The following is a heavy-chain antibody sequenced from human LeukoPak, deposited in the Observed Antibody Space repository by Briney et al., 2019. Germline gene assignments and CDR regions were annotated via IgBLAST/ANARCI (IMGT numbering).Heavy chain of an antibody. Sequence: GGSLRLSCAASGFTFSSYAMNWVRQAPGKGLEWVARISATGGTTNYADSVKGRFTISRDNSKNTLYVEMDSLRAEDTAVYYCAKQLARMPESPWGDFHYWGQGALVTVSS. CDR1: GFTFSSYA. D-gene: IGHD1-26*01. V-gene: IGHV3-23*01. J-gene: IGHJ4*02. CDR2: ISATGGTT. CDR3: AKQLARMPESPWGDFHY.